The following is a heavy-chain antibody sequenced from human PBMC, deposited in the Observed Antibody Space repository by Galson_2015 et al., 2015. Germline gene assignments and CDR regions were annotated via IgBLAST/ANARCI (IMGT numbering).Heavy chain of an antibody. D-gene: IGHD5-24*01. CDR3: ARFQRDGYKMGTFDI. J-gene: IGHJ3*02. CDR1: GYSFTSYW. CDR2: IHPGDSDT. Sequence: QSGAEVKKPGESLKISCKGSGYSFTSYWIGWARQMPGKGLECMGLIHPGDSDTRYSPSFQGQVTFSADKSISTAYLQWSSLKASDTAMYYCARFQRDGYKMGTFDIWGQGTLVTVSS. V-gene: IGHV5-51*01.